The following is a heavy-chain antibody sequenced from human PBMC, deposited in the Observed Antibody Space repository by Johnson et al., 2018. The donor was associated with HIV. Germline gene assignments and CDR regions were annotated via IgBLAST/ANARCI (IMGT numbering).Heavy chain of an antibody. CDR2: ISYDGSNK. CDR1: GFTFSSYA. D-gene: IGHD7-27*01. J-gene: IGHJ3*02. V-gene: IGHV3-30*04. Sequence: VQLVESGGGVVQPGRSLRLSCAASGFTFSSYAMHWVRQAPGKGLEWVAVISYDGSNKYYADSVKGRFTISRDNSKNTLYLQMKSLRAEDTALYHCAKDKDWGSLKGAFDIWGQGTMVTVSS. CDR3: AKDKDWGSLKGAFDI.